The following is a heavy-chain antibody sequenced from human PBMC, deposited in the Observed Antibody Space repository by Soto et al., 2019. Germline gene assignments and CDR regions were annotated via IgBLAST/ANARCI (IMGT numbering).Heavy chain of an antibody. CDR1: GFSLSTSGVC. Sequence: SGPTLVNPTQPLTLTCTFSGFSLSTSGVCVGWIRQPPGKALEWLALIYWNDDKRYSPSLKSRLTITKDTSKNQVVLTMTNMDPVDTATYYCAHSNYPGYSGYSRSFDYWGQGTLVTVSS. CDR2: IYWNDDK. D-gene: IGHD5-12*01. J-gene: IGHJ4*02. CDR3: AHSNYPGYSGYSRSFDY. V-gene: IGHV2-5*01.